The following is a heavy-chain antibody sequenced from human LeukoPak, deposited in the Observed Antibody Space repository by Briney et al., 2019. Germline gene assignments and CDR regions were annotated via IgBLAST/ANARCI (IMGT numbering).Heavy chain of an antibody. D-gene: IGHD3-9*01. V-gene: IGHV3-7*01. Sequence: GGSLRLSCAASGFTYDSYWMNWVRQAPGKGLEWVANIKQDGSEKYYVDSVKGRFTISRDNANDSVYLQMNSLRAEDTAVYYCARRYFDWFLGAGGSLDIWGQGTMVTVSS. CDR3: ARRYFDWFLGAGGSLDI. CDR2: IKQDGSEK. CDR1: GFTYDSYW. J-gene: IGHJ3*02.